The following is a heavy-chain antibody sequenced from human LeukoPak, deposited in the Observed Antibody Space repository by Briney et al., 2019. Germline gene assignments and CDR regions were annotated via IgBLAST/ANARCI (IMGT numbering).Heavy chain of an antibody. Sequence: SETLSLTCAVYGGSFSGYYWSWIRQPPGKGLEWIGEINHSGSTNYNPSLKSRVTISVDTSKNQFSLKLSSVTAADTAVYYCARGRQENPVEDIVVVPAAYYFDYWGQETLVTVSS. CDR3: ARGRQENPVEDIVVVPAAYYFDY. V-gene: IGHV4-34*01. J-gene: IGHJ4*02. CDR1: GGSFSGYY. D-gene: IGHD2-2*01. CDR2: INHSGST.